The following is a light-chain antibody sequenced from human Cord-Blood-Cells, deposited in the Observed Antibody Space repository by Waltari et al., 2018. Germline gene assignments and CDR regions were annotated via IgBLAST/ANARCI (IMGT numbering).Light chain of an antibody. CDR2: SNN. Sequence: QSVLTQPPSASGTPGQRVTISCSGSSSNIGSNTVNWYQQLPGTAPKHLIYSNNPRPAVVPDRFSGSKSGTSASLAISGLQSEDEADYYCAAWDDSLNGFYVFGTGTKVTVL. V-gene: IGLV1-44*01. J-gene: IGLJ1*01. CDR1: SSNIGSNT. CDR3: AAWDDSLNGFYV.